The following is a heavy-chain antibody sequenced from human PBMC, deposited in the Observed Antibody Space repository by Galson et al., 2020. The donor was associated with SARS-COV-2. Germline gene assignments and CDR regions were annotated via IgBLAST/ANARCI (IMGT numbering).Heavy chain of an antibody. D-gene: IGHD3-10*01. Sequence: ASVKVSCKASGYTFTGYYMHWVRQAPGQGLEWMGWINPNSGGTNYAQKFQGWVTMTRDTSISTAYMELSRLRSDDTAVYYCARNTDYYGSGSYQSYYYYGMDVWGQGTTVTVSS. J-gene: IGHJ6*02. CDR2: INPNSGGT. V-gene: IGHV1-2*04. CDR1: GYTFTGYY. CDR3: ARNTDYYGSGSYQSYYYYGMDV.